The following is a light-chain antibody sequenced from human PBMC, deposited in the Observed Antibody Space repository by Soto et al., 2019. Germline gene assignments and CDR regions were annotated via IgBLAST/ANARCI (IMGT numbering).Light chain of an antibody. CDR3: QQYDISSLT. CDR2: GAS. CDR1: QSVSNSH. J-gene: IGKJ4*01. V-gene: IGKV3-20*01. Sequence: EIVLTQSPGTLSLSPGERATLSCRASQSVSNSHLAWYQQKPGQAPRLLFYGASSRATGIPDGLSGSGSGTDFTLTISRLEPEDFAIYFCQQYDISSLTFGGGTKVEIK.